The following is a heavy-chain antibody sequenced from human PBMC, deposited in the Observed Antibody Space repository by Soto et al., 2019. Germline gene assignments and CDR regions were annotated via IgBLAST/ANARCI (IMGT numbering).Heavy chain of an antibody. CDR1: GFTFDDYA. CDR2: ISWNSGSI. V-gene: IGHV3-9*01. CDR3: AKDMLPTGGYCSGGSCYSAFGYYGMDV. Sequence: GGSLRLSCAASGFTFDDYAMHWVRQAPGKGLEWVSGISWNSGSIGYADSVKGRFTISRDNAKNSLYLQMNSLRAEDTALYYCAKDMLPTGGYCSGGSCYSAFGYYGMDVWGQGTTVTVSS. J-gene: IGHJ6*02. D-gene: IGHD2-15*01.